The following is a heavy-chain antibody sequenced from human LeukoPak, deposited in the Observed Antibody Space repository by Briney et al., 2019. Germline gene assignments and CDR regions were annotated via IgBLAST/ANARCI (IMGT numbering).Heavy chain of an antibody. CDR3: ASDGYYYDSSGFNGGGMDV. Sequence: PGRSLRLSCAASGFTFSSYAMHWVRQAPGKGLEWVAVISYDGSNKYYADSVKGRFTISRDNSKNTLYLQMNSLRAEDTAVYYCASDGYYYDSSGFNGGGMDVWGQGTTVTVSS. D-gene: IGHD3-22*01. CDR1: GFTFSSYA. J-gene: IGHJ6*02. CDR2: ISYDGSNK. V-gene: IGHV3-30-3*01.